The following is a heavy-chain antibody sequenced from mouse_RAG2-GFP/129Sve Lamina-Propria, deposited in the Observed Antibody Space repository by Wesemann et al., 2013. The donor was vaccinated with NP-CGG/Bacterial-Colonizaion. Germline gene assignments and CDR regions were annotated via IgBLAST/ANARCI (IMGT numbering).Heavy chain of an antibody. V-gene: IGHV1-72*01. CDR3: ARWALTGGTSAMDY. CDR1: GYTFTSYW. J-gene: IGHJ4*01. CDR2: IDPNSGGT. D-gene: IGHD4-1*01. Sequence: GASVKLSCKASGYTFTSYWMHWVKQRPGRGLEWIGRIDPNSGGTKYNEKFKSKATLTVDKPSSTAYMQLSSLTSEDSAVYYCARWALTGGTSAMDYWGQGTSVTVSS.